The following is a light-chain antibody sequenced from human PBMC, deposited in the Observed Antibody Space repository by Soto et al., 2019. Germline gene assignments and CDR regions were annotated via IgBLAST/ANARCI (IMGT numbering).Light chain of an antibody. CDR3: QQRYSSPPT. CDR1: QGISNY. V-gene: IGKV1-27*01. Sequence: DIQMTQSPSSLSSSLGDRVTITCRASQGISNYLAWYQQKPGKVPKLLIYAASTLQSGVPSRFSGSRSGPDFTLTISSLKNEDFATYYCQQRYSSPPTFGQGTKVDIK. J-gene: IGKJ1*01. CDR2: AAS.